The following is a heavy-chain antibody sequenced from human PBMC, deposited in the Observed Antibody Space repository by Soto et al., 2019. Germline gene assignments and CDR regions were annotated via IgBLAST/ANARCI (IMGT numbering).Heavy chain of an antibody. Sequence: PSETLSLTCTVSGGSISSYYWSWIRQPPGKGLEWIGYIYYSGSTNYNPSLKSRVTISVDTSKNQFSLKLRSVTAADTAVGYCARAFSRSWKNYYYYYGMDVWSQGTSVTVSS. CDR3: ARAFSRSWKNYYYYYGMDV. V-gene: IGHV4-59*08. CDR2: IYYSGST. CDR1: GGSISSYY. J-gene: IGHJ6*02. D-gene: IGHD6-13*01.